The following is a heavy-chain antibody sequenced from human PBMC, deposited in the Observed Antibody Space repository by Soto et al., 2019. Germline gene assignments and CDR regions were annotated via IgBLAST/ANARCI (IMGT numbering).Heavy chain of an antibody. Sequence: PGESLKISCKGSEYSFISNWISWVRQMPGKGLEWMGRIDTSGSDTDYSPSFQGHVTISADKSISTVYLQWSSLKASDTAVYYCGRHASPRGGYNYPLLDYWGQGTLVTVSS. J-gene: IGHJ4*02. CDR3: GRHASPRGGYNYPLLDY. CDR2: IDTSGSDT. CDR1: EYSFISNW. V-gene: IGHV5-10-1*01. D-gene: IGHD5-12*01.